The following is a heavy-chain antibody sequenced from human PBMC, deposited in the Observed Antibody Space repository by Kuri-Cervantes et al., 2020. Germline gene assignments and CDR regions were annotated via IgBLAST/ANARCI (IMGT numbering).Heavy chain of an antibody. J-gene: IGHJ4*02. CDR3: ARDTRIGVVGADLFDH. D-gene: IGHD2-15*01. CDR2: VYTTGTT. CDR1: GGSISSYC. V-gene: IGHV4-4*07. Sequence: SETLSLTCTVSGGSISSYCWSWIRQPAGKGLEWIGRVYTTGTTNYNPSLKGRLTISIDKSKNQFSLNLRSVTAADTAISYCARDTRIGVVGADLFDHWGQGTLVTVSS.